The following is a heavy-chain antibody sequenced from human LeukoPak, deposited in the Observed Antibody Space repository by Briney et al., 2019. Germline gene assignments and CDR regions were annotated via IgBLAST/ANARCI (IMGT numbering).Heavy chain of an antibody. Sequence: ASVKVSCKASGYTFTTYNINWVRQAPGQGLEWMGWISGYNDNTNYAQKLQGRVTMTTDTSTSTAYMDLRSLRSDDTAVYYCARFRAGVGEPYGDYWGQGTLVTVSS. CDR1: GYTFTTYN. D-gene: IGHD3-10*01. CDR2: ISGYNDNT. CDR3: ARFRAGVGEPYGDY. V-gene: IGHV1-18*01. J-gene: IGHJ4*02.